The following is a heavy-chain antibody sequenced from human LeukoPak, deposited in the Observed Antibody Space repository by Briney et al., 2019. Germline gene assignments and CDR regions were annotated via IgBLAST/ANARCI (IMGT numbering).Heavy chain of an antibody. Sequence: SETLSLTCTVSGGSISSYYWSWIRQPPGKGLEWIGYIYYSGSTNYNPSLKSRVTISVDTSKNQFSLKLSSVTAADTAVYYCARERQLELTYYFDYWGQGTLVTVSS. CDR1: GGSISSYY. CDR3: ARERQLELTYYFDY. V-gene: IGHV4-59*12. J-gene: IGHJ4*02. D-gene: IGHD1-1*01. CDR2: IYYSGST.